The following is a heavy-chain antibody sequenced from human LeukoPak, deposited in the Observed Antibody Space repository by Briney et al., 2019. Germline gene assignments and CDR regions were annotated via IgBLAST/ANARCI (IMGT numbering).Heavy chain of an antibody. Sequence: SETLSLTCTVSGGSISSSRYYWGWIRQPPGKGLEWIGNIYYSGSTYYNPSLKSRVTISLNTSKNQFSLKLSSVTAADTAVYYCARRDIAARLNWFDPWGQGTLVTVSS. CDR2: IYYSGST. CDR3: ARRDIAARLNWFDP. CDR1: GGSISSSRYY. J-gene: IGHJ5*02. D-gene: IGHD6-6*01. V-gene: IGHV4-39*01.